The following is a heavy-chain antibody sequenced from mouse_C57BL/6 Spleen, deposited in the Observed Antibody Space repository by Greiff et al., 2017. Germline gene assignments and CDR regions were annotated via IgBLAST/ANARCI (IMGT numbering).Heavy chain of an antibody. V-gene: IGHV1-76*01. CDR2: IYPGSGNT. CDR1: GYTFTDYY. D-gene: IGHD4-1*01. J-gene: IGHJ4*01. CDR3: AREGLGLRAMDY. Sequence: QVQLQQSGAELVRPGASVKLSCKASGYTFTDYYINWVKQRPGQGLEWIARIYPGSGNTYYNEKFKGKATLTAEKSSSTAYMQLSSLTSEDSAVYFCAREGLGLRAMDYWGQGTSVTVSS.